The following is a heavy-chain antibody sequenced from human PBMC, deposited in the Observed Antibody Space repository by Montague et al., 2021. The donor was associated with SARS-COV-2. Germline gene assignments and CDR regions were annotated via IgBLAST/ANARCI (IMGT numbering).Heavy chain of an antibody. V-gene: IGHV3-7*03. CDR3: ARDEGSHSIYYYDSSGYYVY. CDR2: MKQDGSEK. D-gene: IGHD3-22*01. CDR1: GITFSTYW. J-gene: IGHJ4*02. Sequence: SLRLSCAASGITFSTYWMSWVCQAPGKGLEWVADMKQDGSEKYYVDSVKGRFTISRDNAKSLLYLEMNSLRAEDTAVYYCARDEGSHSIYYYDSSGYYVYWGQGTPVTVSS.